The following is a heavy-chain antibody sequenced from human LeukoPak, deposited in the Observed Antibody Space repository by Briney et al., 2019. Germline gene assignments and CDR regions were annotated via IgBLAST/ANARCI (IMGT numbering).Heavy chain of an antibody. CDR1: GGSISSYY. J-gene: IGHJ5*02. CDR2: IYSSGST. D-gene: IGHD4-17*01. Sequence: PSETLSLTCTVSGGSISSYYWSWIRQPPGKGLEWIGYIYSSGSTNYNPSLKSRLTISVDTSKNQFPLKLSSVTAADTAVYYCARHGSTVTTARFDPWGQGTLVTVSS. V-gene: IGHV4-59*01. CDR3: ARHGSTVTTARFDP.